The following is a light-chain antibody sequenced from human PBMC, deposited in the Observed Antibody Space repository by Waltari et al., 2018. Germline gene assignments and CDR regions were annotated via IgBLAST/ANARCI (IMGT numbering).Light chain of an antibody. CDR1: QSVLFSSNSKNY. Sequence: DIVMTQSPDSLAVSLGERATINCKSSQSVLFSSNSKNYLAWYQQKPGQPPKLLIYWASTRESRVPDRFSGSGSGTDFTLTISSLQPEDFATYYCQQSYSTWTFGLGTKVEIK. CDR3: QQSYSTWT. V-gene: IGKV4-1*01. CDR2: WAS. J-gene: IGKJ1*01.